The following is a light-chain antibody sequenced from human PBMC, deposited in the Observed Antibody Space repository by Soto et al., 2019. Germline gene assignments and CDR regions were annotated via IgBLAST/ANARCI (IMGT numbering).Light chain of an antibody. CDR2: EVN. Sequence: QSVLTQPASVSGSLGQSITISCSGTSSNIGSYNLVSWYQQHPGKVPKVMIYEVNKRPSGVSNRFSGSKSGNTASLTISGLQAEDEADYYCCSYAGTSTYYVFGTGTKLTVL. J-gene: IGLJ1*01. CDR1: SSNIGSYNL. CDR3: CSYAGTSTYYV. V-gene: IGLV2-23*02.